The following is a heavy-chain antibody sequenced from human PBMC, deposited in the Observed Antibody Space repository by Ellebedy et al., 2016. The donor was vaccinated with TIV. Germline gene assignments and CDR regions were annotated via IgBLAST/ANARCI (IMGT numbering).Heavy chain of an antibody. Sequence: SETLSLXXTVSGGSISSYYWSWIRQPAGKGLEWIGRIYTSGSTNYNPSLKSRVTMSVDTSKNQFSLKLSSVTAADTAVYYCARDLGYCSSTSCYQYNWFDPWGQGTLVTVSS. D-gene: IGHD2-2*01. V-gene: IGHV4-4*07. CDR2: IYTSGST. J-gene: IGHJ5*02. CDR1: GGSISSYY. CDR3: ARDLGYCSSTSCYQYNWFDP.